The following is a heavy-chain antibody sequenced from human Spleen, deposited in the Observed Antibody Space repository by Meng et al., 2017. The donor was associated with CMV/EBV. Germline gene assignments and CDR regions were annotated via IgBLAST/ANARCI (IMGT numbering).Heavy chain of an antibody. CDR3: AKDGYASGDRGWFDP. CDR2: VSGSGGTT. Sequence: GGSLRLSCAASGFSFSSYWMNWVRQAPGKGLEWVSAVSGSGGTTYYADSVKGRFTISRDNSKNTLYLQMNSLRAEDTAVYYCAKDGYASGDRGWFDPWGQGTLVTVSS. CDR1: GFSFSSYW. D-gene: IGHD3-10*01. J-gene: IGHJ5*02. V-gene: IGHV3-23*01.